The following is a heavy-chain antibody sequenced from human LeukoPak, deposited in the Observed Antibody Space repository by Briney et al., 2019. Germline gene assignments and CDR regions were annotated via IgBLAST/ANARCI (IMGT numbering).Heavy chain of an antibody. CDR3: AKDRFGGYSSSFFDY. V-gene: IGHV3-23*01. CDR1: GFTCSSYA. CDR2: ISGSGGST. Sequence: GGSLRLSCAASGFTCSSYAMSWVRQAPGQGLEWFSAISGSGGSTYYADSVKGRFTISRDNSKNTLYLQMNSLRAEDTAVYYCAKDRFGGYSSSFFDYWGQGTLVTVSS. D-gene: IGHD6-6*01. J-gene: IGHJ4*02.